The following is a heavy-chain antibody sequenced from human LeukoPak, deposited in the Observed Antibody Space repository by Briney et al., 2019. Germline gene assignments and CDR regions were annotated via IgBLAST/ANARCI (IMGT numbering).Heavy chain of an antibody. V-gene: IGHV3-13*01. CDR2: IGTAGDT. D-gene: IGHD6-6*01. Sequence: GGSLRLSCAASGFTFSSYDMHWVRQATGKGLERVSAIGTAGDTYYPGSVKGRFTISRENAKNSLYLQMNSLRAGDTAVYYCARAGPAYSSSSDYYYMDVWGKGTTVTVSS. J-gene: IGHJ6*03. CDR1: GFTFSSYD. CDR3: ARAGPAYSSSSDYYYMDV.